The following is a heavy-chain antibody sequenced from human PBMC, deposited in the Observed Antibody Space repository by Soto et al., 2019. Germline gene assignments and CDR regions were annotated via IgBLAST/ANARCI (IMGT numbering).Heavy chain of an antibody. Sequence: SETLSLTCTVSGGSISSGDYYWSWIRQPPGKGLEWIGYIYYSGSTYYNPSLKSRVTISVDTSKNQFSLKLSSVTAADTAVYYCARESNYGPIDYWGQGTLVTVSS. J-gene: IGHJ4*02. CDR2: IYYSGST. CDR1: GGSISSGDYY. D-gene: IGHD4-4*01. V-gene: IGHV4-30-4*01. CDR3: ARESNYGPIDY.